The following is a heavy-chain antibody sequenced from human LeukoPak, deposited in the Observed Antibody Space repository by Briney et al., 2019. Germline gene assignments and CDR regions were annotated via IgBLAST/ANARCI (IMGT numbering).Heavy chain of an antibody. CDR1: GYTFTSYY. CDR3: ARAPRFTSPLSKSFDY. J-gene: IGHJ4*02. V-gene: IGHV1-46*01. CDR2: INPSGGST. Sequence: ASVKVSCKASGYTFTSYYMHWVRQTPGQGLECMGIINPSGGSTSYAQKFQGRVTMTRDTSTSTVYMELSSLRSEDTAVYYCARAPRFTSPLSKSFDYWGQGTLVTVSS. D-gene: IGHD2-2*01.